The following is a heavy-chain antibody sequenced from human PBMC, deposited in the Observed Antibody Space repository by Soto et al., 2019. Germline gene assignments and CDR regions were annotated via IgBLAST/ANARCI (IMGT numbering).Heavy chain of an antibody. J-gene: IGHJ4*02. CDR1: GYALTGDG. CDR3: ARDRSSFREYSSSSADY. Sequence: SVKGARKAAGYALTGDGSSRGRQAPGQGLEWMGWISAYNGNTNYAQKLQGRVTMTTDTSTSTAYMELRSLRSDDTAVYYCARDRSSFREYSSSSADYWGQGTLVTVSS. CDR2: ISAYNGNT. V-gene: IGHV1-18*01. D-gene: IGHD6-6*01.